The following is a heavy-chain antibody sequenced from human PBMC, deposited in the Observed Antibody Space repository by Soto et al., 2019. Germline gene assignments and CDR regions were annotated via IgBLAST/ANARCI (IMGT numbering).Heavy chain of an antibody. J-gene: IGHJ6*02. CDR3: ARIYSSSWYGYYYYGMDV. D-gene: IGHD6-13*01. V-gene: IGHV1-8*01. Sequence: ASVKVSCKASGYTFTSYDINWVRQATGQGLGWMGWMNPNSGNTGYAQKFQGRVTMTRNTSISTAYMELSSLRSEDTAVYYCARIYSSSWYGYYYYGMDVWGQGTTVTVSS. CDR1: GYTFTSYD. CDR2: MNPNSGNT.